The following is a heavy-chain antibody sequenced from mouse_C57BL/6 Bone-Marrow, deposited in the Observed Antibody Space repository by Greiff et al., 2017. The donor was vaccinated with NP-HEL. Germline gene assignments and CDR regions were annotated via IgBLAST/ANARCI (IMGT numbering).Heavy chain of an antibody. CDR2: TYWDDDK. CDR3: ARSHYDYNWFAY. V-gene: IGHV8-12*01. Sequence: QVTLKESGPGILQSSQTLSLTCSFSGFSLSTSGMGVSWIRQPSGKGLEWMAHTYWDDDKRYNPSLKSRLTISKDTSRNQVFLMITSVDTADTATYYCARSHYDYNWFAYWGQGTLVTVSA. CDR1: GFSLSTSGMG. J-gene: IGHJ3*01. D-gene: IGHD2-4*01.